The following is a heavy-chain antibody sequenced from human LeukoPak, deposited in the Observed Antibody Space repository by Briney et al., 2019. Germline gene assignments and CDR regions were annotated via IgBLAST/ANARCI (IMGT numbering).Heavy chain of an antibody. V-gene: IGHV4-59*08. J-gene: IGHJ3*02. Sequence: PSETLSLTCTVSGGSISRYYWSWIRQPPGKGLEWIGYIYYTGSTDYNPSLNSRVTISLDTSKNQFSLKLNSVTAADTAVYYCARPGVGSGRYSAFDIWGQGTLVTVSS. CDR1: GGSISRYY. D-gene: IGHD2-2*02. CDR3: ARPGVGSGRYSAFDI. CDR2: IYYTGST.